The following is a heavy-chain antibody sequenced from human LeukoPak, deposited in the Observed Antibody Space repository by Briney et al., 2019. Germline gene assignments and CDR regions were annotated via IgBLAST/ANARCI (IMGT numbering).Heavy chain of an antibody. CDR2: IYHSGST. D-gene: IGHD5-18*01. Sequence: SQTLSLTCAVSGGSISSGGYPWSWIRQPPGKGLEWIGYIYHSGSTYYNPSLKSRVTISVDRSKNQFSLKLSSVTAADTAVYYCARGGGYSYGGYYFDYWGQGTLVTVSS. J-gene: IGHJ4*02. V-gene: IGHV4-30-2*01. CDR1: GGSISSGGYP. CDR3: ARGGGYSYGGYYFDY.